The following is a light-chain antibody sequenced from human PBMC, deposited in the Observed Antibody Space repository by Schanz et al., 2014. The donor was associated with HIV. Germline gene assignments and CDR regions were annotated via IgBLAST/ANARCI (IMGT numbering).Light chain of an antibody. Sequence: QSALTQPASVSGSPGQSVTISCTGTSSDVGAYNHVSWYQQHPGKAPKVMIYDVTNRPSGVSNRFSGSKSGSSASLTISGLQPEDEADYYCIAYTSDTVLFGGGTKLTV. CDR3: IAYTSDTVL. V-gene: IGLV2-14*01. CDR2: DVT. J-gene: IGLJ2*01. CDR1: SSDVGAYNH.